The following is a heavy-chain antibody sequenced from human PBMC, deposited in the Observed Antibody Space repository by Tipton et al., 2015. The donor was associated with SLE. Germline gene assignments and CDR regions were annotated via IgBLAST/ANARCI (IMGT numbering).Heavy chain of an antibody. V-gene: IGHV4-59*01. J-gene: IGHJ3*02. CDR1: GDSISSYY. CDR2: IYYSGTT. Sequence: TLSLTCTVSGDSISSYYWSWIRQPPGKGLEWIGYIYYSGTTNYNPSLESRVTISVDTSKNQFSLKLSSVTAADTAVFYCARHGDGGAFDIWGQGTMVTVSS. CDR3: ARHGDGGAFDI. D-gene: IGHD3-10*01.